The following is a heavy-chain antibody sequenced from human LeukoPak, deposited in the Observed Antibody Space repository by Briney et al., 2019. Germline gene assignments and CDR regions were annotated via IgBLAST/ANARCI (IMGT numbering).Heavy chain of an antibody. V-gene: IGHV3-23*01. J-gene: IGHJ4*02. D-gene: IGHD2-21*02. Sequence: PGGSLRLSCAASGFTFSSYAMSWVRQAPGKGLEWVSAISGSGGGTYYADSVKGRFTISRDNSKNTLYLQMNSLRAEDTAVYYCAPRPTTYCGGDCPPGYWGQGTLVTVSS. CDR2: ISGSGGGT. CDR1: GFTFSSYA. CDR3: APRPTTYCGGDCPPGY.